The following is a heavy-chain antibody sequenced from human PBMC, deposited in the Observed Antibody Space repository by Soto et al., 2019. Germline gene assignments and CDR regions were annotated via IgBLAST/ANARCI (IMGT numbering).Heavy chain of an antibody. CDR1: GFSFRDYF. Sequence: GGSLRLSCAASGFSFRDYFMSWIRQAPGKGLEWVSYIGPYGNTIYYADSVKGRFTISRDDAKNSLYLHMNSLRAEDTAVYYCARDDYTYGVYWGQGSLVTVSS. CDR2: IGPYGNTI. D-gene: IGHD3-3*01. V-gene: IGHV3-11*01. J-gene: IGHJ4*02. CDR3: ARDDYTYGVY.